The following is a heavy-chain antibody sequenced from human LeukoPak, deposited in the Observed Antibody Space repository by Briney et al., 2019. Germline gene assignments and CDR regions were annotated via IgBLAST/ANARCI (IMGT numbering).Heavy chain of an antibody. Sequence: SETLSLTCTVSGGSISSSSYYWGWIRQPPGKGLEWIGYIYYSGSTNYNPSLKSRVTISVDTSKNQFSLKLSSVTAADTAVCYCARALWTGFIDYWGQGTLVTVSS. J-gene: IGHJ4*02. CDR3: ARALWTGFIDY. CDR2: IYYSGST. D-gene: IGHD3/OR15-3a*01. CDR1: GGSISSSSYY. V-gene: IGHV4-61*05.